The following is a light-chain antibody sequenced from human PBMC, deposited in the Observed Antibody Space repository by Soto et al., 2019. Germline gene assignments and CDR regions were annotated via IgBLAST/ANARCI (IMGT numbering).Light chain of an antibody. CDR1: QSISSSY. V-gene: IGKV3-20*01. J-gene: IGKJ1*01. CDR3: QQYGDLPWT. Sequence: IVLTQSPGTLSLSPWERATLSCGASQSISSSYLAWYQQNAGQAPRLLIYGASSRATGVPDRFSASGSGTDFTLTINRLEPEDFAVYYCQQYGDLPWTFGQGTKVDIK. CDR2: GAS.